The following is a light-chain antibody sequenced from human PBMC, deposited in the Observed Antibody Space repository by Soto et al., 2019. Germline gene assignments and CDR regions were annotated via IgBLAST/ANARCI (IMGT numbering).Light chain of an antibody. J-gene: IGKJ5*01. Sequence: EIVMTQSPATLSVSPGESATLSCRASQSVRSRFLAWYQQKPGQAPRLISYGASSRATGIPDRFSGSGSGTDFTLTISRLEPEDFAVYYCQQYGSSPITFGQGTRLEIK. CDR2: GAS. CDR1: QSVRSRF. CDR3: QQYGSSPIT. V-gene: IGKV3-20*01.